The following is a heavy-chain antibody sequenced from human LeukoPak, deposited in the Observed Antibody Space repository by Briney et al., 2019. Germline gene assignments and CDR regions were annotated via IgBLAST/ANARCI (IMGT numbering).Heavy chain of an antibody. V-gene: IGHV5-51*01. CDR2: IYPGDSDT. CDR3: ARHRLYDILTGYYYMDV. D-gene: IGHD3-9*01. Sequence: GESLKISCKGSGYSFTSYWIGWVRQMPGKGLEWMGIIYPGDSDTRYSPSFQGQVTISADKSISTAYLQRSSLKASDTAMYYCARHRLYDILTGYYYMDVWGKGTTVTVSS. J-gene: IGHJ6*03. CDR1: GYSFTSYW.